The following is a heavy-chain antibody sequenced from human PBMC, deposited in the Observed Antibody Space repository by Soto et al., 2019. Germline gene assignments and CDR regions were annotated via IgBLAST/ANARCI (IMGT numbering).Heavy chain of an antibody. V-gene: IGHV4-4*02. CDR1: GASIGTNNW. J-gene: IGHJ6*02. CDR3: ARVDILTVYGCMDV. D-gene: IGHD3-9*01. CDR2: VYHSGTT. Sequence: SETLSLTCAVSGASIGTNNWWSWVRQPPGKGLEWIGEVYHSGTTNCNPSLKSRVTISVDTSKNQFSLKLNSVTAADTAVYYCARVDILTVYGCMDVWGQGTSVTVSS.